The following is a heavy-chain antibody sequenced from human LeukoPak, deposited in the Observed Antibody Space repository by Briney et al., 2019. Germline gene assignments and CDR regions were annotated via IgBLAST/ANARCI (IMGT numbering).Heavy chain of an antibody. CDR3: ARDVVATSSPDAFDI. V-gene: IGHV4-31*11. J-gene: IGHJ3*02. CDR1: GDSVTSGGYY. CDR2: ISNSGTT. Sequence: SETLSLTCAVSGDSVTSGGYYWTWIRQHPGKGLEWIGYISNSGTTSYNPSLKSRVSISVDTSNNQFSLRLSSVTAADTAVYYCARDVVATSSPDAFDIWGQGIMVTVSS. D-gene: IGHD2/OR15-2a*01.